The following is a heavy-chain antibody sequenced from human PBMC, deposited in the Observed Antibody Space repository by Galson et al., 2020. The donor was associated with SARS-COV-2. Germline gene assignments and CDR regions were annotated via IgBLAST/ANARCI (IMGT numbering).Heavy chain of an antibody. CDR2: ILADGRT. Sequence: GESLKISCVASGFTFNTYAMSWVRQAPGGGLEWVSTILADGRTYYADSVKGRFTISRDNSKNTLYLQMNILRAEDTALYYCAKRQDYSSNLSVDFASWGQGTLVTVSS. D-gene: IGHD6-13*01. V-gene: IGHV3-23*01. CDR3: AKRQDYSSNLSVDFAS. CDR1: GFTFNTYA. J-gene: IGHJ4*02.